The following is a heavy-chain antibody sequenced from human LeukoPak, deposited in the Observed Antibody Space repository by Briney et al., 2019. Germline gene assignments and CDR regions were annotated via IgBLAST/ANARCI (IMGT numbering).Heavy chain of an antibody. CDR3: ARFAYYYGSGSRKKFDY. CDR1: GGSFSGYY. Sequence: SETLSLTCAVYGGSFSGYYWGWIRQPPGKGLEWIGSIYYSGSTYYNPSLKSRVTISVDTSKNQFSLKLSSVTAADTAVYYCARFAYYYGSGSRKKFDYWGQGTLVTVSS. J-gene: IGHJ4*02. CDR2: IYYSGST. D-gene: IGHD3-10*01. V-gene: IGHV4-34*01.